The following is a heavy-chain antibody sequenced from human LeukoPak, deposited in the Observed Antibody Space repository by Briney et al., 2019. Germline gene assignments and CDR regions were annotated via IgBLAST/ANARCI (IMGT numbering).Heavy chain of an antibody. CDR2: INPNSGGT. V-gene: IGHV1-2*02. J-gene: IGHJ6*03. D-gene: IGHD3-9*01. CDR3: ARGDTYMDV. Sequence: GASVKVSCKASGGTFISYAISWVRQAPGQGLEWMGWINPNSGGTNYAQKFQGRVTMTRDTSISTAYMELSRLRSDDTAVYYCARGDTYMDVWGKGTTVTISS. CDR1: GGTFISYA.